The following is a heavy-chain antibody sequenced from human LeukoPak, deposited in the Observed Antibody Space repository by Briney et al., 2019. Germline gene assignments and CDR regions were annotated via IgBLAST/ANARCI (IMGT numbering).Heavy chain of an antibody. J-gene: IGHJ4*02. V-gene: IGHV4-59*01. D-gene: IGHD6-13*01. CDR3: ARVTGYVMEDYFDY. CDR1: GGSITSYY. Sequence: SETLSLTCTVSGGSITSYYWSWIRQPPGKGLEWIGCIYYSGSTNYNPSLKSRVTISVDTSKNQFSLRLSSVTAADTAVYYCARVTGYVMEDYFDYWGQGTLVTVSS. CDR2: IYYSGST.